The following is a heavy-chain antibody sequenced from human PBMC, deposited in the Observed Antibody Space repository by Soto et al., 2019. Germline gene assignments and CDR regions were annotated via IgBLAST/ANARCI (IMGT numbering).Heavy chain of an antibody. CDR3: ARGYSWGVAVAGTAFP. Sequence: QVQLVQSGAEVKKPGASVKVSCKASGYTFTSYDINWVRQATGQGLEWMGWMNPNSGNTGYAQKFQGRVTMTRNTSISTAYMELSSLRSEDTAVYYCARGYSWGVAVAGTAFPWGQGTLVTVSS. CDR2: MNPNSGNT. D-gene: IGHD6-19*01. CDR1: GYTFTSYD. J-gene: IGHJ5*02. V-gene: IGHV1-8*01.